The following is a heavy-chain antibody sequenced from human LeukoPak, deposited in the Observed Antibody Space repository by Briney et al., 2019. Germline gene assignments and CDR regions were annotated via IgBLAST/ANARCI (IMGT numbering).Heavy chain of an antibody. CDR2: IYSSGNS. CDR1: GGSISRYY. J-gene: IGHJ5*02. CDR3: AGSDYNIGLNWLDP. Sequence: SETLSLTCSVSGGSISRYYWSWIRQSPGQGLEWHGFIYSSGNSDYNPSLKSRVTISVDTAKNQFSLNLSFVTAADTAVYYCAGSDYNIGLNWLDPWGQGILVTVSS. V-gene: IGHV4-4*09. D-gene: IGHD4-11*01.